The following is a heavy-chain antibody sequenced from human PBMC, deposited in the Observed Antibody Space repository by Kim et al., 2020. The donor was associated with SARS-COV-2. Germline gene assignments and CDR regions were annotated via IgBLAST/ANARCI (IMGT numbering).Heavy chain of an antibody. CDR1: GFTFSSYA. J-gene: IGHJ4*02. D-gene: IGHD6-13*01. Sequence: GGSLRLSCAASGFTFSSYAMSWVRQAPGKGLEWVSAISGSGGSTYYADSVKGRFTISRDNSKNTLYLQMNSLRAEDTAVYYCAKDRGMYSSSWYPFDYWGQGTLVTVSS. V-gene: IGHV3-23*01. CDR3: AKDRGMYSSSWYPFDY. CDR2: ISGSGGST.